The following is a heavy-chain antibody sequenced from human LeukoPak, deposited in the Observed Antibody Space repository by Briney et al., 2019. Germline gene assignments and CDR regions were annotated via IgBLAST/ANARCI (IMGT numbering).Heavy chain of an antibody. Sequence: SETLSLTCAVYGGSFSGYYWSWIRQPPGKGLEWIGEINHSGSTNYNPSLKSRVIISVDTSKNQFSLKLSSVTAADTAVYYCARRANYDFWSGNYFDYWGQGTLVTVSS. D-gene: IGHD3-3*01. CDR3: ARRANYDFWSGNYFDY. CDR1: GGSFSGYY. J-gene: IGHJ4*02. CDR2: INHSGST. V-gene: IGHV4-34*01.